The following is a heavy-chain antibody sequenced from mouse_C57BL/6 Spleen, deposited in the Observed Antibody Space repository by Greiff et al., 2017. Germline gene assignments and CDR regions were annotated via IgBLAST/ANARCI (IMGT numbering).Heavy chain of an antibody. CDR1: GYTFTDYY. V-gene: IGHV1-26*01. CDR2: INPNNGGT. CDR3: ARQGVSGPAWFAY. D-gene: IGHD3-2*02. Sequence: VQLQQSGPELVKPGASVKISCKASGYTFTDYYMNWVKQSHGKSLEWIGAINPNNGGTSYNQKFKGKATLTVDKSSSTAYMELRSLTSEDSAVYYWARQGVSGPAWFAYWGQGTLVTVSA. J-gene: IGHJ3*01.